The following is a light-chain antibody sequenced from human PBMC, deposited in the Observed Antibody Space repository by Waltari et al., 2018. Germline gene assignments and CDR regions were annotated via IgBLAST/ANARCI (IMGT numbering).Light chain of an antibody. CDR2: RDD. J-gene: IGLJ3*02. CDR1: TPTICTNT. CDR3: AAWDDSLNGRWE. Sequence: PQPPSVSGTPRHRFTTSCSRHTPTICTNTLNWYQHDPGTTPKLLITRDDQRPAGVPDRFSGSKSGTSASLAISGLRSEDEADYYCAAWDDSLNGRWEFGGGTKLTVL. V-gene: IGLV1-44*01.